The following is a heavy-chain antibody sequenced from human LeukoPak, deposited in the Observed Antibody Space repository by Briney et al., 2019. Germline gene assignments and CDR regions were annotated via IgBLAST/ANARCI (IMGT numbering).Heavy chain of an antibody. Sequence: SETLSLTFTVSGGSISSGGYYWSWIRPHPGKGLEWIGYIYYSGSTYYNPSLKSRVTISVDTSKNQFSLKLSSVTAADTAVYYCARASLLWFGEAYNWFDPWGQGTLVTVSS. CDR1: GGSISSGGYY. CDR3: ARASLLWFGEAYNWFDP. D-gene: IGHD3-10*01. J-gene: IGHJ5*02. V-gene: IGHV4-31*03. CDR2: IYYSGST.